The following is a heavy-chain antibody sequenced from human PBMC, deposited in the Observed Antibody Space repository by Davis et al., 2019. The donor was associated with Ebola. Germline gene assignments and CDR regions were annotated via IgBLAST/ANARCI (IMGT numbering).Heavy chain of an antibody. D-gene: IGHD5-24*01. J-gene: IGHJ4*02. CDR1: GSTFSSNC. CDR2: INSDGSST. Sequence: PAESLTLSCAASGSTFSSNCMHWVRHAPGKGLVWVSRINSDGSSTSYADSVKGRFTISRDNAKNSLYLQMNSLRDEDTAVYYCARDVLGGEMATIGGYWGQGTLVTVSS. V-gene: IGHV3-74*01. CDR3: ARDVLGGEMATIGGY.